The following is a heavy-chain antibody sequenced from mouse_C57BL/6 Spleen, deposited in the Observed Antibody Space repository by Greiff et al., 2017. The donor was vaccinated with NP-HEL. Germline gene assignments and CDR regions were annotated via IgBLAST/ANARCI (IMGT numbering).Heavy chain of an antibody. V-gene: IGHV1-26*01. Sequence: VQLQQSGPELVKPGASVKISCKASGYTFTDYYMNWVKQSHGKSLEWIGDINPNNGGTSYNQKFKGKATLTVDKSSSTAYMELRSLTSEDSAVYYCATTDYYGSSYRYFDVWGTGTTVTVSS. J-gene: IGHJ1*03. CDR3: ATTDYYGSSYRYFDV. CDR1: GYTFTDYY. D-gene: IGHD1-1*01. CDR2: INPNNGGT.